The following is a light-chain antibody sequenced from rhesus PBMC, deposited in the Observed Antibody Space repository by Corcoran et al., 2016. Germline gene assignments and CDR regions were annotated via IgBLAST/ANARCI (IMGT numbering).Light chain of an antibody. CDR3: MQGIEFPWT. J-gene: IGKJ1*01. Sequence: DIVMTQTPLSLPVTPGEPASISCRSSQSLLDSEDGNSYLDWYLQKPGQFPQLLLYEVSNRASGVPDRFSGRGSDTDLTLKISRVEAEDVGVYYGMQGIEFPWTFGQGTKVEIK. CDR1: QSLLDSEDGNSY. V-gene: IGKV2-104*02. CDR2: EVS.